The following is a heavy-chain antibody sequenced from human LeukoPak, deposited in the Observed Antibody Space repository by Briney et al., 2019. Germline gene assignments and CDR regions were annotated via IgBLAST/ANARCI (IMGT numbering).Heavy chain of an antibody. V-gene: IGHV4-39*01. D-gene: IGHD3-10*01. CDR2: IYYSGST. CDR1: GGSISSSSYY. Sequence: PSETLSLTCTVSGGSISSSSYYWGWIRQPPGKGLEWIGNIYYSGSTYYNPSLKSRVTISVDTSKNQFSLKLSSVTAADTAVYYCARSDGYGLVGIWGQGTMVTVSS. J-gene: IGHJ3*02. CDR3: ARSDGYGLVGI.